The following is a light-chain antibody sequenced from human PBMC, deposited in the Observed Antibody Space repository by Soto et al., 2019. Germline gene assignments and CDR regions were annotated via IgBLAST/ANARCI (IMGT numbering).Light chain of an antibody. CDR1: SSDVGGYNY. J-gene: IGLJ1*01. Sequence: QSVLTQPASVSGSPGQSITISCTGTSSDVGGYNYVSWYQRHPGKGPKLMTYEVSNRPSGVSNRFSGSKSGNTATLTISGLQAEDEADYYCSSYTSTTTRVFGTGTKVTVL. CDR3: SSYTSTTTRV. V-gene: IGLV2-14*03. CDR2: EVS.